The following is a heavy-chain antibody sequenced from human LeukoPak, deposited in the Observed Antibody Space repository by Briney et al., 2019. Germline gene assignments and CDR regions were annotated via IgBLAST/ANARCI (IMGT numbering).Heavy chain of an antibody. Sequence: GGSLRLSCAASGFTFDDYAMHWVRQAPGKGLEWVSGISWNSGSIGYADSVKGRFTISRDNSKNTLYLQMNSLRAEDTAVYYCAKDPYDTYFDQWGQGTLVTVSS. D-gene: IGHD3-22*01. V-gene: IGHV3-9*01. CDR1: GFTFDDYA. J-gene: IGHJ4*02. CDR2: ISWNSGSI. CDR3: AKDPYDTYFDQ.